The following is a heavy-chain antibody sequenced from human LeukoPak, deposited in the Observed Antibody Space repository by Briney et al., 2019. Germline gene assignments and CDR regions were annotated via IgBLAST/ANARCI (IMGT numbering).Heavy chain of an antibody. CDR3: ARDGRYNWNYWWFDP. V-gene: IGHV4-59*01. J-gene: IGHJ5*02. D-gene: IGHD1-7*01. Sequence: SETLSLTCSVSGDSITGYYWGWIRQPPGKGLEWIGYIFYSGSTNYNPSLKSRVTISVDTSKNQFSLKLSSVTAADTAVYYCARDGRYNWNYWWFDPWGQGTLVIVSS. CDR1: GDSITGYY. CDR2: IFYSGST.